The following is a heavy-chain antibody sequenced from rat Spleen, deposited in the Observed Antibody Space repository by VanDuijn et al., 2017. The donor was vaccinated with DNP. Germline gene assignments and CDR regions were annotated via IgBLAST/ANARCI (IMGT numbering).Heavy chain of an antibody. D-gene: IGHD5-1*01. CDR3: ARLLGGYFDY. CDR2: INTAGST. CDR1: FYSITSSNN. J-gene: IGHJ2*01. Sequence: EVLLQESGPGLVKPSQSLSLTCSVTFYSITSSNNWNWLRKFPGNKLEWMGYINTAGSTKYNPSLKSRISITRDTSKNQFFLQVNTVTTEDTATYYCARLLGGYFDYWGQGVMVTVSA. V-gene: IGHV3-3*01.